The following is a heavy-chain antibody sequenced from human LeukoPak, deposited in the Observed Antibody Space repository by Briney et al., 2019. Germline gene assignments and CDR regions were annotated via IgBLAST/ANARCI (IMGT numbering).Heavy chain of an antibody. D-gene: IGHD6-19*01. CDR3: ARSYSSGWYTLSIFDH. CDR2: IYYSGST. V-gene: IGHV4-59*01. J-gene: IGHJ4*02. Sequence: SETLSLACTVSGGSISSYYWSWIRQPPGKGLEWIGYIYYSGSTNYNPSLKSRVTISVDTSKNQFSLKLSSVTAADTAVYYCARSYSSGWYTLSIFDHWGQGTLVTVSS. CDR1: GGSISSYY.